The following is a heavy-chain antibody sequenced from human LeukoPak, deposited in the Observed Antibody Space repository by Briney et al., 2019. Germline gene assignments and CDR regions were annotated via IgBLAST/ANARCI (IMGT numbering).Heavy chain of an antibody. J-gene: IGHJ3*02. CDR2: IYSGGTT. CDR3: ALRRYSSSPSAFDI. D-gene: IGHD6-13*01. V-gene: IGHV3-NL1*01. Sequence: GGSLRLSCAASGFIFSNYGMHWVRQAPGKGLEWVSVIYSGGTTYYAGSVKGRFTISRDNSKNTLYLQMNSLRAEDTAVYYCALRRYSSSPSAFDIWGQGTMVTVSS. CDR1: GFIFSNYG.